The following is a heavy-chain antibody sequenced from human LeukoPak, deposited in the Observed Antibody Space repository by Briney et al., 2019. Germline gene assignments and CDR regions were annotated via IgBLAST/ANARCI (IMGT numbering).Heavy chain of an antibody. CDR1: GFTFSSYE. CDR3: ARESGFRGDAFDI. CDR2: ISTSGSTI. V-gene: IGHV3-48*03. D-gene: IGHD3-10*01. Sequence: GGSLRLSCAASGFTFSSYEMNWVRQAPGKGLEWVSYISTSGSTIYYADSVKGRFIISRDSAKNSLYLQMNSLRAEDTAVYYCARESGFRGDAFDIWGQGTMVTVSS. J-gene: IGHJ3*02.